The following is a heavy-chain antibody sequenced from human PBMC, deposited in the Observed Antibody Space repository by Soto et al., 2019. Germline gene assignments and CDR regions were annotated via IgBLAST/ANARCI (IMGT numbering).Heavy chain of an antibody. CDR1: GFTFSSYS. J-gene: IGHJ6*03. CDR2: ISSSSSYI. CDR3: ARDRAVSDYMDV. V-gene: IGHV3-21*01. Sequence: GGSLRLSCAASGFTFSSYSMNWVRQAPGKGLEWVSSISSSSSYIYYADSVKGRFTISRDNAKNSLYLQMNSLRAEDTAVYYCARDRAVSDYMDVWGKGTTVTVSS. D-gene: IGHD3-10*01.